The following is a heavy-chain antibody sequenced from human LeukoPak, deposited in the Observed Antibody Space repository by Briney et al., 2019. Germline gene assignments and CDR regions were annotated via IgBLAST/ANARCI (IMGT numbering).Heavy chain of an antibody. CDR3: TTNEQTPLTTWPNFDR. J-gene: IGHJ4*02. CDR2: IKRKTDDGTT. CDR1: GFSFSDAW. Sequence: GGSLRLSCAASGFSFSDAWMTWVRQVPGKGLEWVGRIKRKTDDGTTDYAAPMKGRFTISRDDSTDTLYLQMNSLKTEETAIYYCTTNEQTPLTTWPNFDRWGQGTLVTVSS. D-gene: IGHD4-17*01. V-gene: IGHV3-15*01.